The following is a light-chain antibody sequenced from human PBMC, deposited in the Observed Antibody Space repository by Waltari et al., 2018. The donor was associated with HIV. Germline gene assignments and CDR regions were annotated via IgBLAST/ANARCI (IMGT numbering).Light chain of an antibody. CDR2: DVS. CDR3: SSYTSSSTRV. J-gene: IGLJ1*01. V-gene: IGLV2-14*01. Sequence: QSALTQPASVSGSPGQSITISCNGTSSDVGGYHSVSWYQQHPGKAPKLMIYDVSNRPSVVSNRFSGSKTGNTASLTISGLQAEDEADYYCSSYTSSSTRVFGTGTKVTVL. CDR1: SSDVGGYHS.